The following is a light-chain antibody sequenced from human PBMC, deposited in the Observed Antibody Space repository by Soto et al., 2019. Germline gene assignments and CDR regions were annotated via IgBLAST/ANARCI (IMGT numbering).Light chain of an antibody. Sequence: QSALTHPASMFGSPGQSITISCTGTSSDVGGYIYVSWYQQHPGKAPKLMIYDVTSRPSGVSYRFSGSKSGNTASLTISGLQAEDETDYYCSSYTTSSSYVFGTGTKVTVL. V-gene: IGLV2-14*01. CDR3: SSYTTSSSYV. CDR2: DVT. J-gene: IGLJ1*01. CDR1: SSDVGGYIY.